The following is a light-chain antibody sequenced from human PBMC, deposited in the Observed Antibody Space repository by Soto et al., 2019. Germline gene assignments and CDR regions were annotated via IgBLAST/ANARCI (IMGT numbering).Light chain of an antibody. Sequence: QSALTHPASVSGAPGQSITISCTGTSSDVGGYNYVSWYQQHPGKAPKLMISDVSNRPSGVSNRFSASKSGNTASLTISGLQAEDEADYYCSSYTSSTTPLYVFGTGTKVTVL. J-gene: IGLJ1*01. CDR1: SSDVGGYNY. CDR3: SSYTSSTTPLYV. CDR2: DVS. V-gene: IGLV2-14*01.